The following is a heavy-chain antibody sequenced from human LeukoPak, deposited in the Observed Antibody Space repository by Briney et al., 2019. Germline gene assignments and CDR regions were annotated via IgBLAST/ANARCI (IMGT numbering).Heavy chain of an antibody. CDR2: ISGDGGST. Sequence: QTGGSLRLSCAASGFTFDDYAMHWVRQAPGKGLEWVSLISGDGGSTYYADSVKGRFTISRDNAKNSLYLQMNSLRAEDTAVYYCAKRTTGYWGQGTLVTVSS. D-gene: IGHD1-7*01. J-gene: IGHJ4*02. V-gene: IGHV3-43*02. CDR3: AKRTTGY. CDR1: GFTFDDYA.